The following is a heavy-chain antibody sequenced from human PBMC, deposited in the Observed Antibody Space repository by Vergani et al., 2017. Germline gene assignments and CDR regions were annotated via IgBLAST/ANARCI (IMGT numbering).Heavy chain of an antibody. CDR2: IIPILGIA. CDR3: ARDRAWGLGELSYFDY. Sequence: QVQLVQSGAEVKKPGSSVKVSCKASGGTFSSYTISWVRQAPGQGLEWMGRIIPILGIANYAQKFQGRVTITADKSTSTAYMELSSLRSEDTAVYYCARDRAWGLGELSYFDYWGQETLVTVSS. J-gene: IGHJ4*02. D-gene: IGHD3-16*02. CDR1: GGTFSSYT. V-gene: IGHV1-69*08.